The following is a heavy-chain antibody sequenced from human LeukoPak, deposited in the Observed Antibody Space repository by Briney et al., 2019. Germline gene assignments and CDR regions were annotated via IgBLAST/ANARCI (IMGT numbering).Heavy chain of an antibody. D-gene: IGHD3-22*01. V-gene: IGHV4-30-4*01. CDR1: GGSISSGDYY. CDR2: IYYSGST. CDR3: ARAYYYDSSGYYFLSAFDI. Sequence: SETLSLTCTVSGGSISSGDYYWSWIRQPPGKGLEWIGYIYYSGSTYYNPSLKGRVTISVDASKNQFSLKLSSVTAADTAVYYCARAYYYDSSGYYFLSAFDIWGQGTMVTVSS. J-gene: IGHJ3*02.